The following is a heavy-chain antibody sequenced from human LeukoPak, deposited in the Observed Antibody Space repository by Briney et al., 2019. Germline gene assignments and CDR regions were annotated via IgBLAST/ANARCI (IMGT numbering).Heavy chain of an antibody. CDR2: INPNSGGT. CDR3: ARAYRLTSPRGFDP. D-gene: IGHD3-16*02. Sequence: GASVKVSCKASGYTFTGYYMHWVRQAPGQGLEWMGWINPNSGGTNYAQKFQGRVTMTRDTSISTAYMELSRLRSDDTAVYYCARAYRLTSPRGFDPWGPGILVTVSS. CDR1: GYTFTGYY. V-gene: IGHV1-2*02. J-gene: IGHJ5*02.